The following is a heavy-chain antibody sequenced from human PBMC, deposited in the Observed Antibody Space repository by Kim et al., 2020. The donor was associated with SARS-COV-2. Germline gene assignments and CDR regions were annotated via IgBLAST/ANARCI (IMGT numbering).Heavy chain of an antibody. CDR3: AGIAAAGTSAFDI. CDR2: ISSSSSTI. J-gene: IGHJ3*02. CDR1: GFTFSSYS. Sequence: GGSLRLSCAASGFTFSSYSMNWVRQAPGKGLEWVSYISSSSSTIYYADSVKGRFTISRDNAKNSLYLQMNSLRDEDTAVYYCAGIAAAGTSAFDIWGQGTMVTVSS. V-gene: IGHV3-48*02. D-gene: IGHD6-13*01.